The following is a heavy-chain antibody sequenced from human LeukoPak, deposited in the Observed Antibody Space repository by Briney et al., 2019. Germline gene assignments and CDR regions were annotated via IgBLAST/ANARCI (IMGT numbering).Heavy chain of an antibody. CDR2: INPNSGGT. Sequence: ASVKVSCKASGYTFTGYYMHWVRQAPGQGLEWMGRINPNSGGTNYAQKFQGRVTMTRDTSISTAHMELSRLRSDDTAVYYCARAQLRIMIFGVVTPDFDYWGQGTLVTVSS. D-gene: IGHD3-3*01. J-gene: IGHJ4*02. CDR3: ARAQLRIMIFGVVTPDFDY. V-gene: IGHV1-2*06. CDR1: GYTFTGYY.